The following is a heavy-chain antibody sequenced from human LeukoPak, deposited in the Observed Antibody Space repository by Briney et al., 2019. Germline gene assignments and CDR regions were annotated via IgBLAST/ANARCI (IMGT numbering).Heavy chain of an antibody. Sequence: SVKVSCKASGGTFSSYAISWVRQAPGQGLEWMGRIIPIFGIANYAQKFQGRVTMTEDTSTDTAYMELSSLRSEDTAVYYCATSRPRVVPAALDSYFDYWGQGTLVTVSS. CDR3: ATSRPRVVPAALDSYFDY. V-gene: IGHV1-69*04. J-gene: IGHJ4*02. CDR1: GGTFSSYA. CDR2: IIPIFGIA. D-gene: IGHD2-2*01.